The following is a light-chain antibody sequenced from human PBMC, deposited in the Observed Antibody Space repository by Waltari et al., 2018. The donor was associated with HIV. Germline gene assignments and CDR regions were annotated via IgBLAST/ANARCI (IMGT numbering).Light chain of an antibody. CDR1: RANIGNNY. CDR3: STSDDSLRWFV. Sequence: QSVLTQPPSASGTPGQTVTISCSGSRANIGNNYVYWYQQVPGMPPKLLIFRNDQRPSGVPDRFSGSKSGTSASLAVSGLRSEDEADYFCSTSDDSLRWFVFGGGTRLAVL. CDR2: RND. V-gene: IGLV1-47*01. J-gene: IGLJ3*02.